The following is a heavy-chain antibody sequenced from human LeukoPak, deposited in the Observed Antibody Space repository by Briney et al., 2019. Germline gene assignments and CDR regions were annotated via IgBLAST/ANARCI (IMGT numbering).Heavy chain of an antibody. CDR2: IIPIFGTA. Sequence: SVKVSCKASGGTFSSYAISWVRQAPGQGLEWMGGIIPIFGTANYAQKFQGRVTITADESTSTAYMELSSLRSEDTAVYYCARGGYDFWSGSKNWFDPWGQGTLVTVSS. CDR1: GGTFSSYA. D-gene: IGHD3-3*01. V-gene: IGHV1-69*01. CDR3: ARGGYDFWSGSKNWFDP. J-gene: IGHJ5*02.